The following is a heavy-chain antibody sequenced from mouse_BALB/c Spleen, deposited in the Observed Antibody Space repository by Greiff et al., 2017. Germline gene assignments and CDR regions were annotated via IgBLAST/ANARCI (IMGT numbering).Heavy chain of an antibody. CDR1: GFTFSSYA. Sequence: EVQGVESGGGLVKPGGSLKLSCAASGFTFSSYAMSWVRQSPEKRLEWVAEISSGGSYTYYPDTVTGRFTISRDNAKNTLYLEMSSLRSEDTAMYYCASTLYGELDYWGQGTTLTVSS. CDR3: ASTLYGELDY. CDR2: ISSGGSYT. D-gene: IGHD1-1*02. V-gene: IGHV5-9-4*01. J-gene: IGHJ2*01.